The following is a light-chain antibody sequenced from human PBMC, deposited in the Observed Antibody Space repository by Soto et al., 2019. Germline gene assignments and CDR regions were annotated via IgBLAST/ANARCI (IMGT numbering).Light chain of an antibody. CDR1: PSITSRY. J-gene: IGKJ1*01. CDR3: QQYGHALPWT. Sequence: EVVLTQSPGTLSLSLGERATLSCRASPSITSRYLAWFQQTPGQAPRLLIYGAYSRATGIPDRFSGSGSGTDFTLTISRLEPGDFAVYYCQQYGHALPWTCGQGTRVSIK. V-gene: IGKV3-20*01. CDR2: GAY.